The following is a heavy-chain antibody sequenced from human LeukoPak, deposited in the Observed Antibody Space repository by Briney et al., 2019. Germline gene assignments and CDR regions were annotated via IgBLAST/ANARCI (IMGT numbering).Heavy chain of an antibody. CDR1: GGSVSSGDYY. CDR2: IYYSGGT. D-gene: IGHD2-21*01. V-gene: IGHV4-30-4*01. CDR3: ARNVAMNWFDP. Sequence: PSQTLSLTCTVSGGSVSSGDYYWSWIRQPPGKGLEWIGYIYYSGGTYYNPSLKSRVTISVDTSKNQFSLKLSSVTAADTAVYYCARNVAMNWFDPWGQGTLVTVSS. J-gene: IGHJ5*02.